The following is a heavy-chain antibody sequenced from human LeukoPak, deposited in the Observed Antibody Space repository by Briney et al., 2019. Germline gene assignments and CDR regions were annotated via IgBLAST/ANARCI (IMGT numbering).Heavy chain of an antibody. Sequence: SETLSLTCAVYGGSFSGYYWSWIRQPPGKGLEWIGEINHSGSTNYYPSLKSRVTISVDTSKNQFSLKLSSVTAADTAVYYCARGREELVVPAYYFDYWGQGTLVTVSS. V-gene: IGHV4-34*01. D-gene: IGHD2-2*01. J-gene: IGHJ4*02. CDR1: GGSFSGYY. CDR3: ARGREELVVPAYYFDY. CDR2: INHSGST.